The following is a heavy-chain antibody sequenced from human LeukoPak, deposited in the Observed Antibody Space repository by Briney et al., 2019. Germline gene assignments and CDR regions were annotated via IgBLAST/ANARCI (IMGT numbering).Heavy chain of an antibody. D-gene: IGHD3-9*01. V-gene: IGHV1-18*01. CDR1: GYTFTSYG. J-gene: IGHJ5*02. Sequence: ASVKVSCMASGYTFTSYGISWVRQAPGQGLEWMGWISAYNGNTNYAQKLQGRVTMSKDTFTTKAYMALRSLRSDDTAVYYCARDLTGDNWFDPWGQGTLVTVSS. CDR3: ARDLTGDNWFDP. CDR2: ISAYNGNT.